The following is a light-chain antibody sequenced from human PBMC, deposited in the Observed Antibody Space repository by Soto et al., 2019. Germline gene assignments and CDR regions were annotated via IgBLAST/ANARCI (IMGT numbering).Light chain of an antibody. CDR1: SSNIGNNY. Sequence: QSVLTQPPSVSAAPGQKVTISCSGSSSNIGNNYGSWYQQLPGTAPKLLIYENSKRPSRIPDRFSVFKSGTSATLGITGLQTGDEADYYCGTWDSSLSAYVFGTGTKVTVL. V-gene: IGLV1-51*02. CDR2: ENS. CDR3: GTWDSSLSAYV. J-gene: IGLJ1*01.